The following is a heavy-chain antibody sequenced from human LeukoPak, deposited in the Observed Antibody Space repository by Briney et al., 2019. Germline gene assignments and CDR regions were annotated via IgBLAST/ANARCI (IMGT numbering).Heavy chain of an antibody. CDR1: GGSISSSNW. CDR2: IYHSGST. J-gene: IGHJ3*02. CDR3: ARAEPYYDILTGYSPGMSAFDI. V-gene: IGHV4-4*02. Sequence: PSETLSLTCAVSGGSISSSNWWSWVRQPPGKGLEWIGEIYHSGSTNYNPSLKSRVTISVDKSKNQFSLKLSSVTAADTAVYYCARAEPYYDILTGYSPGMSAFDIWGQGTMVTVSS. D-gene: IGHD3-9*01.